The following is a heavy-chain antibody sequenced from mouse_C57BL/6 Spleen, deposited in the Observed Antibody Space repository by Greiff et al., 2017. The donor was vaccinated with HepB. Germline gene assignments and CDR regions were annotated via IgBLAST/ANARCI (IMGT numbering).Heavy chain of an antibody. D-gene: IGHD1-1*01. V-gene: IGHV1-81*01. CDR3: ARGRGITTVVAPMDY. CDR2: IYPRSGNT. CDR1: GYTFTSYG. Sequence: VMLVESGAELARPGASVKLSCKASGYTFTSYGMSWVKQRTGQGLEWIGEIYPRSGNTYYNEKFKGKATLTADKSSSTAYMALRSLTSEDSAVYFCARGRGITTVVAPMDYWGQGTSVTVSS. J-gene: IGHJ4*01.